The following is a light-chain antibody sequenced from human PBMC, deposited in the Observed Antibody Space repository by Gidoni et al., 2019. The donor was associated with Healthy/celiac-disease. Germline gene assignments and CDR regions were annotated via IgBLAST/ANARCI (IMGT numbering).Light chain of an antibody. CDR1: QGISSY. CDR3: QQLNSYPPQVT. Sequence: DIQLTQSPSFLSASVGDRVTITCRASQGISSYLAWYQQKPGKAPKLLIYAASTLQSGVPSRFSGSGSGTEFTLTISSLQPEDFATYYCQQLNSYPPQVTFXXXTRLEIK. CDR2: AAS. J-gene: IGKJ5*01. V-gene: IGKV1-9*01.